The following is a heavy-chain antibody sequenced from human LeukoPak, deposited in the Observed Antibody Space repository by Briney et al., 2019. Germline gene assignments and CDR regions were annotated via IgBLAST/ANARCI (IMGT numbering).Heavy chain of an antibody. J-gene: IGHJ4*02. Sequence: PGGALRLSCAASGFTFSSYSMNWVRQAPGKGLEGVSSISSSSSYIYYADSVKGRFTISRDNAKNSLYLQMNSLRAEDTAVYYCARDADYYDSSGYYLDYWGQGTLVTVSS. D-gene: IGHD3-22*01. CDR2: ISSSSSYI. CDR1: GFTFSSYS. V-gene: IGHV3-21*01. CDR3: ARDADYYDSSGYYLDY.